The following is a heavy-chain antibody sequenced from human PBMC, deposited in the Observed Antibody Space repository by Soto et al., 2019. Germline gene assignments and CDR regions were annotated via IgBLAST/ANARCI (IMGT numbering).Heavy chain of an antibody. Sequence: PGGSLRLSCAASGFTFSSYEMNWVRQAPGKGLEWVSYISSSGSTIYYPDSLKGRFTISRDNAKNSLYLQMNSLRAEDTAVYYCARVMQNQLLYFDYWGKGTLVTVS. CDR3: ARVMQNQLLYFDY. CDR1: GFTFSSYE. D-gene: IGHD2-2*01. J-gene: IGHJ4*02. V-gene: IGHV3-48*03. CDR2: ISSSGSTI.